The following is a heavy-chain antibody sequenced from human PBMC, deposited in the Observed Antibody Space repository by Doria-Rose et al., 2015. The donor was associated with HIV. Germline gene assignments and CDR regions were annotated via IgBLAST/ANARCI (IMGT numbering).Heavy chain of an antibody. J-gene: IGHJ4*02. CDR1: GYTFSAYA. D-gene: IGHD6-13*01. CDR3: ARIHSLSSSSLGH. Sequence: QVQLVQSGAEVQKPGASVTVSCKTSGYTFSAYAIHWVRQAPGQRLEWMGWLNVGNGDTRYSRKFQDRVTITSDTSANTGYMALSSLRSEDTAVYYCARIHSLSSSSLGHWGQGTLVTVSS. V-gene: IGHV1-3*01. CDR2: LNVGNGDT.